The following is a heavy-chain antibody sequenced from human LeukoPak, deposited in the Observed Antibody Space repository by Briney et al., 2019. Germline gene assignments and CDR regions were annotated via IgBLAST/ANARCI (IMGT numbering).Heavy chain of an antibody. J-gene: IGHJ3*02. V-gene: IGHV3-69-1*01. CDR3: ARDNIWAFDI. Sequence: GGSLRLSCEASGFTSFNFPMTWVRKAPGKGLEWVSHIRSDGTITYADSVKGRFTIPRDDAKTSVYLQMNSLRDEDTAMYYCARDNIWAFDIWGQGTMVTVSS. CDR1: GFTSFNFP. D-gene: IGHD2/OR15-2a*01. CDR2: IRSDGTI.